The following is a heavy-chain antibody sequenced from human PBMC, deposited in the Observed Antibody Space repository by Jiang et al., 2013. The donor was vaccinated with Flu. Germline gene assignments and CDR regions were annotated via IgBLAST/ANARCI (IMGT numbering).Heavy chain of an antibody. CDR2: INAGNGDA. CDR1: GYTFTSYA. Sequence: SGYTFTSYAIHWVRQAPGQRLEWMGWINAGNGDATYSQKLQGRVTITTDTSARTYMELSSLSSEDTAVYYCARPNSGYFDYWGQGTLVTVSS. CDR3: ARPNSGYFDY. D-gene: IGHD1-26*01. J-gene: IGHJ4*02. V-gene: IGHV1-3*01.